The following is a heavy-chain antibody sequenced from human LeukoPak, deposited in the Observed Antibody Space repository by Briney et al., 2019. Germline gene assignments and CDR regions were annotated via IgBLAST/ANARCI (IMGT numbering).Heavy chain of an antibody. J-gene: IGHJ4*02. D-gene: IGHD2-15*01. Sequence: PGGSLRLSCAASGFTFSSYSMNWVRQAPGKGLEWVSSISSSSSYIYYADSVKGRFTISRDNAKNSLYLQMNSLRAEDTAVYYCARQVVVAATRCDYVSYPFDYWGQGTLVTVSS. CDR1: GFTFSSYS. CDR3: ARQVVVAATRCDYVSYPFDY. V-gene: IGHV3-21*01. CDR2: ISSSSSYI.